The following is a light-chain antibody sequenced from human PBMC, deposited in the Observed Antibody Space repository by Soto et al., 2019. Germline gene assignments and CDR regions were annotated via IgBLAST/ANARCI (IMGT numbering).Light chain of an antibody. CDR2: DVS. CDR3: QHYQYFRFSSTWT. V-gene: IGKV3-11*01. J-gene: IGKJ1*01. CDR1: QSVSSC. Sequence: EIVLTQSPATLSLSPGERATLSCRASQSVSSCLAWYQQKPGQAPRLLIYDVSNTATGMPARFSGSGSGTDLTLTISSLEPEDFAVYYCQHYQYFRFSSTWTFGQGTRVEIK.